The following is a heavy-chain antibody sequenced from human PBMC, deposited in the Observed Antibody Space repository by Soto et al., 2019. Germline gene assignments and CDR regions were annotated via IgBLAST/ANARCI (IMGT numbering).Heavy chain of an antibody. CDR2: IVVGSDNT. CDR1: GFTFTSSA. D-gene: IGHD3-10*01. V-gene: IGHV1-58*02. Sequence: GASVKVSCKTSGFTFTSSAIQWVRQARGQRLEWIGWIVVGSDNTNYAQKFQERVTITRDLSTNTIYMDLSGLTPEDTAVYYCARDQGVWFGELMPFYYYGMDVWGQGTTVTVSS. CDR3: ARDQGVWFGELMPFYYYGMDV. J-gene: IGHJ6*02.